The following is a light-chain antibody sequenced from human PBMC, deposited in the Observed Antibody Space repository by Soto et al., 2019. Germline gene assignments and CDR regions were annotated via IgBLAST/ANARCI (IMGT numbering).Light chain of an antibody. Sequence: QSVLTQPPSASGTPGQRVTISCSGSSSNIGSNYVFWYQHLPGTAPKLLSYRNNQRPAGVPDRFSGPKAGTSASLAISGRRSEDETDYYCAAWDDSLSGVVFGGGTKLTVL. CDR3: AAWDDSLSGVV. J-gene: IGLJ2*01. CDR2: RNN. V-gene: IGLV1-47*01. CDR1: SSNIGSNY.